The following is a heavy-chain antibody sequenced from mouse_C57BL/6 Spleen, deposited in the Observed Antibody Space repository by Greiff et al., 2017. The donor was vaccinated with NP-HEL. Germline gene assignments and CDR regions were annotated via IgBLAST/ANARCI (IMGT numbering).Heavy chain of an antibody. V-gene: IGHV1-52*01. CDR3: VRRTTVVPFDY. Sequence: VQLQQPGAELVRPGSSVKLSCKASGYTFTSYWMHWVKQRPIQGLEWIGNIDPSDSETHYNQKFKDKATLTVDKSSSTAYMQLSSLTSEDSAVYYCVRRTTVVPFDYWGQGTTLTVSS. CDR2: IDPSDSET. CDR1: GYTFTSYW. J-gene: IGHJ2*01. D-gene: IGHD1-1*01.